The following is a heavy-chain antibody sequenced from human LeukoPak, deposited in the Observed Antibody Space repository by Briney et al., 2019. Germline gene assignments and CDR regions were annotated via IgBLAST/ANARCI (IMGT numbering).Heavy chain of an antibody. D-gene: IGHD3-16*01. Sequence: PGGSLRLSCAASGFTFSGSAMHWVRQASGKGLEWVGRIRSKANSYATAYAASAKGRFTISRDDSKNTAYLQMNSLKTEDTAVYYCTRLPGGMRRFDYWGQGTLVTVSS. J-gene: IGHJ4*02. CDR2: IRSKANSYAT. CDR1: GFTFSGSA. CDR3: TRLPGGMRRFDY. V-gene: IGHV3-73*01.